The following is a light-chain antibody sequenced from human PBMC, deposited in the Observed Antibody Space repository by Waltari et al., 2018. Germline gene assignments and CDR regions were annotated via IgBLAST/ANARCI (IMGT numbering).Light chain of an antibody. Sequence: QSVRTQPPSVTGTPGQRVTISCSGGGSNIGNNFLYWYQQLPGSDSKLLIYRNDQRPPGVPERVSGSKSGPSGPRAIRGLRSEDEADYYCAAWDGSLRAWLVGGGTIVTVV. CDR1: GSNIGNNF. CDR2: RND. J-gene: IGLJ3*02. CDR3: AAWDGSLRAWL. V-gene: IGLV1-47*01.